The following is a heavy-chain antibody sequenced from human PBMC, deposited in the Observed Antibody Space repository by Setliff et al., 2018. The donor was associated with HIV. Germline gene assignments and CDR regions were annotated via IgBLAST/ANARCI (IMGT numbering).Heavy chain of an antibody. CDR3: ARGIPRGTVFGVVGYFDY. D-gene: IGHD3-3*01. Sequence: ASVKVSCKASGGTFSSYITAWVRQAPGQGLEWMGGIHPIFGTTNYARDFMGRVSITADESTNTAYVELSSLRSDDSAIYYCARGIPRGTVFGVVGYFDYWGQGTPVTVSS. V-gene: IGHV1-69*13. J-gene: IGHJ4*02. CDR2: IHPIFGTT. CDR1: GGTFSSYI.